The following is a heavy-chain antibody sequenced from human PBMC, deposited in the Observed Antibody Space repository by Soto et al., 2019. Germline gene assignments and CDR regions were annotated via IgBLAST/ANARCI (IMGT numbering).Heavy chain of an antibody. V-gene: IGHV1-18*01. CDR2: ISAYNGNT. Sequence: ASVKVSCKASGYTFTSYGISWVRQAPGQGLEWMGWISAYNGNTNYAQKLQGRVTMTTDTSTSTAYMELRSLRSDDTAVYYCARDVYGDYVGYYYYGMDVWGQGTTVTVS. CDR1: GYTFTSYG. CDR3: ARDVYGDYVGYYYYGMDV. D-gene: IGHD4-17*01. J-gene: IGHJ6*02.